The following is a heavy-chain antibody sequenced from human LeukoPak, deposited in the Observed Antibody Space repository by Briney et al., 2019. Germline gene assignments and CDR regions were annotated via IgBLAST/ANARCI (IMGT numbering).Heavy chain of an antibody. J-gene: IGHJ4*02. Sequence: AGGSLRLSCAASGFTFSSSAMSWVRQVPGKGLEWVSGISASGGSTYYADSVRGRFTISRDNSKNTPYVQMNSLRDEDTAVYYCATGDYGVHGDYWGQGILVTVSS. V-gene: IGHV3-23*01. D-gene: IGHD4/OR15-4a*01. CDR1: GFTFSSSA. CDR2: ISASGGST. CDR3: ATGDYGVHGDY.